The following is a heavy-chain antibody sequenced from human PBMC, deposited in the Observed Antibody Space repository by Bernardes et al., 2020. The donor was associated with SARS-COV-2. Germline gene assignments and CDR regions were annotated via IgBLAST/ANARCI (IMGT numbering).Heavy chain of an antibody. CDR1: GFSFSSYW. D-gene: IGHD2-2*01. V-gene: IGHV3-74*01. CDR2: ISYDGRTI. Sequence: SLSLSCAASGFSFSSYWMHWVRQVPGKGLVWVSRISYDGRTIDYADSVKGRFTISRDNAKNIVSLQMNSLRVEDTAVYYCARANCTSTMCHRGDEHNYVGGYWGQGTRVTVSS. CDR3: ARANCTSTMCHRGDEHNYVGGY. J-gene: IGHJ4*02.